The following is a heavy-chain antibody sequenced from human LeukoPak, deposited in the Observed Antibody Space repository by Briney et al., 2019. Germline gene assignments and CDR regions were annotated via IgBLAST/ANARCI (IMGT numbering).Heavy chain of an antibody. J-gene: IGHJ4*02. CDR2: IYYTGST. D-gene: IGHD2-15*01. CDR1: GASISSGGYY. V-gene: IGHV4-31*03. Sequence: PSQTLSLTCTVSGASISSGGYYWSWLRQHPAQGLEWIGYIYYTGSTYSNPSLKSRVTMSVDTSKNQFSLTLSSVTAADTGVYYCANHCSGGTCYRYYFDHWGQGTLVTVSA. CDR3: ANHCSGGTCYRYYFDH.